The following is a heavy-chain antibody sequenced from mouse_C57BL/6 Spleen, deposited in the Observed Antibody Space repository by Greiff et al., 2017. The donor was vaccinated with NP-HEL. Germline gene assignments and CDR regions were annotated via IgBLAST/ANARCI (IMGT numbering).Heavy chain of an antibody. D-gene: IGHD2-5*01. CDR1: GYAFSSYW. Sequence: QVQLQQSGAELVKPGASVKISCKASGYAFSSYWMNWVKQRPGKGLEWIGQIYPGDGDTNYNGKFKGKATLTADKSSSTAYMQLSSLTSEDSAVYFCARRDYYSNLYWYFDVWGTGTTVTVSS. V-gene: IGHV1-80*01. CDR2: IYPGDGDT. CDR3: ARRDYYSNLYWYFDV. J-gene: IGHJ1*03.